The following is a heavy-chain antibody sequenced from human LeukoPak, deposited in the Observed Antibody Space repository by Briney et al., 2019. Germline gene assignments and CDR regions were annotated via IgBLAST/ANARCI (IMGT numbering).Heavy chain of an antibody. CDR3: ARPPTRSSSEYYFDY. CDR1: GFTFSSYA. V-gene: IGHV3-30-3*01. Sequence: GRSLRLSCAASGFTFSSYAMHWVRQAPGKGLEWVAVISYDGNNKYYADSVKGRFTISRDNSKNTLYLQMNSLRAEDTAVYYCARPPTRSSSEYYFDYWGQGTLVTVSS. CDR2: ISYDGNNK. J-gene: IGHJ4*02. D-gene: IGHD6-13*01.